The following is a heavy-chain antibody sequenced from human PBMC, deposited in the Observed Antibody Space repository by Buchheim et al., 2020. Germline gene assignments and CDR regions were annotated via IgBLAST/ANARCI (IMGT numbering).Heavy chain of an antibody. CDR1: GGSISSSKW. CDR2: IYHTGTT. J-gene: IGHJ5*02. D-gene: IGHD6-6*01. V-gene: IGHV4-4*02. CDR3: TDRVVDSSSSFWFDP. Sequence: QVQLQESGPGLVKPSGTLSLTCAVSGGSISSSKWWNWVRQPPGKGLEWIGEIYHTGTTNYNPSLKSRVTISVDESKNQFSLRLTSVTAADTAVYYCTDRVVDSSSSFWFDPWGQGT.